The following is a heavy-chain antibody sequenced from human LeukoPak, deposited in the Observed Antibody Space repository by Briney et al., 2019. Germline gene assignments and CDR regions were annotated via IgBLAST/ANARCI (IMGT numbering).Heavy chain of an antibody. CDR1: EGSISGYY. D-gene: IGHD3-9*01. J-gene: IGHJ4*02. CDR3: ARHTPGSFDFV. V-gene: IGHV4-59*08. CDR2: IFSSGST. Sequence: SETLSLTCTVSEGSISGYYSSWIRQPPGKGLEWIGFIFSSGSTSYNPSLKSRLTLSVDTSKNHVSLRTDYVAAADTAMYYCARHTPGSFDFVWGQGTLVTVSS.